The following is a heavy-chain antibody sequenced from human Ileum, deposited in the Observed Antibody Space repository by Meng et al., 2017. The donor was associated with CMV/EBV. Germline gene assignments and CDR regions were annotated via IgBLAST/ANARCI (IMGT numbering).Heavy chain of an antibody. D-gene: IGHD3-3*01. Sequence: GGSLRLSCAASGLRVSDNYMTWVRQVAGEGLQWVSTLYTGGSAHYASSVEGRFTISKDNSNNMVYLQMNSLRAEDTAVYYCAREMMGAWRGFFDYWGQGVLVTVSS. J-gene: IGHJ4*02. CDR1: GLRVSDNY. CDR2: LYTGGSA. CDR3: AREMMGAWRGFFDY. V-gene: IGHV3-53*01.